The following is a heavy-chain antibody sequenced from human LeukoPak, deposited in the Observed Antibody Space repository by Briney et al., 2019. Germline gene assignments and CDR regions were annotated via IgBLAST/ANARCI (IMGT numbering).Heavy chain of an antibody. CDR2: IYTSGST. V-gene: IGHV4-4*07. J-gene: IGHJ6*02. CDR1: GGSISSYC. CDR3: ARVSSGWTISGYYYGMDV. D-gene: IGHD6-19*01. Sequence: PSETLSLTCTVSGGSISSYCWSWIRQPAGKGLEWIGRIYTSGSTNYNPSLKSRVTMSVDTSKNQFSLKLSSVTAADTAVYYCARVSSGWTISGYYYGMDVWGQGTTVTVSS.